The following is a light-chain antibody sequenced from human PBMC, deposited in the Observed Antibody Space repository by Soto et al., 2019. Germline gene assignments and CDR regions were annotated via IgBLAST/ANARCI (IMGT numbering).Light chain of an antibody. J-gene: IGKJ3*01. CDR1: QIISNW. CDR3: QPYNTFLLT. CDR2: KAS. V-gene: IGKV1-5*03. Sequence: DIQVTQSPSTLSASVGDSVTISCRASQIISNWLAWYQQKPGKAPKLPIYKASTLESGVPSRFSGSGSGTDFTLTISSLQPDDFATYYCQPYNTFLLTFGPGTRVDIK.